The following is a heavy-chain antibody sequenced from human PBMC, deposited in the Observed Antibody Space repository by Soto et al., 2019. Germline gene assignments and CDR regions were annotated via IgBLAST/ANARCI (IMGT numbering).Heavy chain of an antibody. Sequence: GGSLKLSCAASGFTVSSNYMSWVRQAPGKGLEWVSVIYSGGSTYYADSVKGRFTISRDNSKNTLYLQMNSLRAEDTAVYYCARTPDYGDYAHFDYWGQGTLVTVSS. CDR3: ARTPDYGDYAHFDY. CDR2: IYSGGST. J-gene: IGHJ4*02. V-gene: IGHV3-66*01. D-gene: IGHD4-17*01. CDR1: GFTVSSNY.